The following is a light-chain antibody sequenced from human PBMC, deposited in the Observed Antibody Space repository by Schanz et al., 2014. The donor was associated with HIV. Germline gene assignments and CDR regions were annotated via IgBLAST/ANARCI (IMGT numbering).Light chain of an antibody. V-gene: IGKV3-15*01. CDR2: GAS. CDR1: QSVSSN. Sequence: EIVLTQSPATLSLSPGERATLSCRASQSVSSNLAWYQQKSGQAPRLLIYGASTRATGIPARFSGSGSGTEFTLTISSLQSEAFAVYSCQQYNNWPRTFGQGTKVEIK. CDR3: QQYNNWPRT. J-gene: IGKJ1*01.